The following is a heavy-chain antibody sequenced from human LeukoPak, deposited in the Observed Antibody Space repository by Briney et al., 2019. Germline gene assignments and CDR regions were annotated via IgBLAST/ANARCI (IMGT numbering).Heavy chain of an antibody. CDR1: GYSFTSYW. Sequence: GESLKISCRGSGYSFTSYWISWVRQMPRKRLEWMGRIDPSDSYTNYSPSFQGHVTISADKSISTAYLQWSSLKASDTAMYYCARLIEDSSGWYSDYWGQGTLVTVSS. V-gene: IGHV5-10-1*01. CDR2: IDPSDSYT. J-gene: IGHJ4*02. CDR3: ARLIEDSSGWYSDY. D-gene: IGHD6-19*01.